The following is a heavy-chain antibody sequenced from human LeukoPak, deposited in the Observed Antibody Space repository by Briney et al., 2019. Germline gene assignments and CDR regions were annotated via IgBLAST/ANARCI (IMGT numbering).Heavy chain of an antibody. CDR1: GFTFSSYG. D-gene: IGHD6-13*01. CDR3: AMIAAAGTSDY. CDR2: ISYDGSSK. Sequence: GGSLRLSCAASGFTFSSYGMHWVRQAPGKGLEWVAVISYDGSSKYYADSVKGRFTISRDNSKNTLYLQMNSLRAEDTAVYYCAMIAAAGTSDYWGQGTLVTVSS. J-gene: IGHJ4*02. V-gene: IGHV3-30*03.